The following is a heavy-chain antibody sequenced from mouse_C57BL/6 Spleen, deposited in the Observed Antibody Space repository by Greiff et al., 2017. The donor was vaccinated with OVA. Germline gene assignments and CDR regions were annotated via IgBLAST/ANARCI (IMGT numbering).Heavy chain of an antibody. CDR3: ARGLRRGDYFDY. CDR1: GYTFTSYW. V-gene: IGHV1-55*01. J-gene: IGHJ2*01. Sequence: QVQLQQPGAELVKPGASVKMSCKASGYTFTSYWITWVKQRPGQGLEWIGDIYPGSGSTNYNEKFKSKATLTVDTSSSTAYVQLSSLTSEDSAVYYCARGLRRGDYFDYWGQGTTLTVSS. D-gene: IGHD2-4*01. CDR2: IYPGSGST.